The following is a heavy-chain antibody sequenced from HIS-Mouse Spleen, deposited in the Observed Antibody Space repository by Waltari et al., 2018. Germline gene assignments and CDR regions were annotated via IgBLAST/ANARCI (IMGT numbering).Heavy chain of an antibody. D-gene: IGHD3-22*01. CDR1: GYSISSGYY. V-gene: IGHV4-38-2*02. CDR3: ARGHYDSSGYYYASYFDY. CDR2: IYHSGRT. J-gene: IGHJ4*02. Sequence: QVQLQESGPGLVKPSETLSLTCTVSGYSISSGYYWGWIRQPPGKGLEWIGSIYHSGRTYYNPSLKGRVTISVDTSKNQFSLKLSSVTAADTAVYYCARGHYDSSGYYYASYFDYWGQGTLVTVSS.